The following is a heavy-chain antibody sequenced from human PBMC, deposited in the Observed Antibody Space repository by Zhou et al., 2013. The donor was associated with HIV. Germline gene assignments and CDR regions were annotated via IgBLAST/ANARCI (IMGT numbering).Heavy chain of an antibody. CDR1: GGTFSSYA. J-gene: IGHJ5*02. CDR2: IIPIFGTA. CDR3: ARANYDILTGYYRLHWFDP. Sequence: QVQLVQSGAEVKKPGSSVKVSCKASGGTFSSYAISWVRQAPGQGLEWMGRIIPIFGTANYAQKFQGRVTITADESTSTAYMELSSLRSEDTAVYYCARANYDILTGYYRLHWFDPWGQGNPWSPSPQ. V-gene: IGHV1-69*13. D-gene: IGHD3-9*01.